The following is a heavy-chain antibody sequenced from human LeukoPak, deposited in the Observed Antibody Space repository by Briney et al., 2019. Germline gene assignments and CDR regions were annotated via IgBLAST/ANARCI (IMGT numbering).Heavy chain of an antibody. D-gene: IGHD4-23*01. Sequence: ASVKVSCKASGYTFTGYYMHWVRQAPGQGLEWMGWINPNGGGTTYAQKFQGRVTMTRDTSISTAYMELSRLRSDDTAVYYCAKDPTTVVTPYYYYYMDVWGKGTTVTVSS. J-gene: IGHJ6*03. CDR3: AKDPTTVVTPYYYYYMDV. CDR1: GYTFTGYY. CDR2: INPNGGGT. V-gene: IGHV1-2*02.